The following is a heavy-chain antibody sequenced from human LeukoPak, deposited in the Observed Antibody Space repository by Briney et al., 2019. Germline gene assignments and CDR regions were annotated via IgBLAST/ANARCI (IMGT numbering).Heavy chain of an antibody. Sequence: GGSLRLSCAASGFTFSSYWMHWVRQAPGKGLVWVSRINSDGSSTSYADSVKGRFTISRDNAKNSLYLQMNSLRAKDTAVYYCARGGHCSGGSCYPFNAFDEWGQGTMVTVSS. V-gene: IGHV3-74*01. CDR1: GFTFSSYW. D-gene: IGHD2-15*01. CDR2: INSDGSST. J-gene: IGHJ3*01. CDR3: ARGGHCSGGSCYPFNAFDE.